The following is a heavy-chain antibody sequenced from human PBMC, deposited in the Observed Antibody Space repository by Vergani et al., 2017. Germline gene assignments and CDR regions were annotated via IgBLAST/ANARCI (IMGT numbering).Heavy chain of an antibody. Sequence: QVQLVQSGAEVKKPGASVKVSCKASGYTFTSYYMHWVRQAPGQGLEWMGGFDPEDGETIYAQKFQGRVTMTEDTATDTAYMDLSSLRSDDTAVYYCATSFTYYYDSSGYRPGLDVWGQGTTVTVSS. CDR2: FDPEDGET. CDR1: GYTFTSYY. CDR3: ATSFTYYYDSSGYRPGLDV. V-gene: IGHV1-24*01. J-gene: IGHJ6*02. D-gene: IGHD3-22*01.